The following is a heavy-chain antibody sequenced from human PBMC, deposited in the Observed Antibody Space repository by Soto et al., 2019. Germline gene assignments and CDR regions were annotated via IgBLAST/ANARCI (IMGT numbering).Heavy chain of an antibody. D-gene: IGHD2-15*01. CDR3: VRSVPAVTWAYNGMDV. CDR2: IYHSGTF. Sequence: QVRLKESGPGLVKPSGTLSLTCAVSGGSVESSSCWSWVSQAPGKGLEWIGEIYHSGTFNYNPSLASRVSMSVDKSSNQFSLNLNSVTAADTAVYYCVRSVPAVTWAYNGMDVWGQGTTVTVSS. CDR1: GGSVESSSC. V-gene: IGHV4-4*02. J-gene: IGHJ6*02.